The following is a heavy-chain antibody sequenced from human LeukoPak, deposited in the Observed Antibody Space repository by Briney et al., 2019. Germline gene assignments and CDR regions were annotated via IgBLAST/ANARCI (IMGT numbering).Heavy chain of an antibody. CDR3: ARLSGYSSGHYYSDY. Sequence: SETLSLTCTVSGGSISSDYWSWIRQPPGKGLEWIGYIYYRGSTNYNPSLKSRVTITVDTSKNQFSLKLSSVTAADTAVYYCARLSGYSSGHYYSDYWGQGTLVTVSS. CDR2: IYYRGST. CDR1: GGSISSDY. V-gene: IGHV4-59*01. J-gene: IGHJ4*02. D-gene: IGHD3-22*01.